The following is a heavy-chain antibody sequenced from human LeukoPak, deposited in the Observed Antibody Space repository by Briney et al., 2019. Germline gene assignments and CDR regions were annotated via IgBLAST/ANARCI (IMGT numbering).Heavy chain of an antibody. V-gene: IGHV3-21*04. Sequence: PGGSLRLSCAASGFTFSSYSMNWVRQAPGKGLEWVSSISSSSRYIYYTDSLKGRFTISRDNSKNTLYLQMNSLRAEDTAVYYCARSGVAVAGRWNYMDVWGKGTTVTISS. CDR1: GFTFSSYS. J-gene: IGHJ6*03. CDR3: ARSGVAVAGRWNYMDV. D-gene: IGHD6-19*01. CDR2: ISSSSRYI.